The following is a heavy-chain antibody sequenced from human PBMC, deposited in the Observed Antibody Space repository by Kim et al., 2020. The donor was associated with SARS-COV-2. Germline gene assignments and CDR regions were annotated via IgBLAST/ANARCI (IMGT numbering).Heavy chain of an antibody. CDR1: GYTFTSYA. J-gene: IGHJ6*02. V-gene: IGHV1-3*01. Sequence: ASVKVSCKASGYTFTSYAMHWVRQAPGQRLEWMGWINAGHGNTKYSQKFQGRVTITRDTSASTAYMELSSLRSEDTAVYYCARDQGIYCSSTSCRYGMDVWGQGTTVNVSS. D-gene: IGHD2-2*01. CDR3: ARDQGIYCSSTSCRYGMDV. CDR2: INAGHGNT.